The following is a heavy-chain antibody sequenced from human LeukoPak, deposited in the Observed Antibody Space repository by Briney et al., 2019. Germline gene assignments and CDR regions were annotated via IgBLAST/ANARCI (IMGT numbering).Heavy chain of an antibody. D-gene: IGHD4-23*01. Sequence: SETLSLTCTVSGGSIRSYYWSWIRQPPGKGLEWIGYIYYSGSTYYNPSLKSRVTISVDTSKNQFSLKLSSVTAADTAVYYCARDQLRSWFDPWGQGTLVTVSS. J-gene: IGHJ5*02. CDR1: GGSIRSYY. CDR3: ARDQLRSWFDP. V-gene: IGHV4-59*12. CDR2: IYYSGST.